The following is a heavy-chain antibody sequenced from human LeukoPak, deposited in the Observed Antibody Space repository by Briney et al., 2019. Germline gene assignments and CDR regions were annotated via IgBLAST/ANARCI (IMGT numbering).Heavy chain of an antibody. Sequence: GGSLRLSCAASGFTLRHFAMTWVRQAPGKGLEWVSSIASDGDTFYAGSVKGRFTISRDISTNTLHLQMNSLRADDTAIYFCANEAHRHLDLHNWGQGTLITVST. J-gene: IGHJ4*02. CDR2: IASDGDT. V-gene: IGHV3-23*01. CDR1: GFTLRHFA. CDR3: ANEAHRHLDLHN.